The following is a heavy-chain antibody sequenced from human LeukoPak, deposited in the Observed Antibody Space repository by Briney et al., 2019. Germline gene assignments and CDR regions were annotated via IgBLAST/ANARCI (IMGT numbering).Heavy chain of an antibody. J-gene: IGHJ4*02. CDR3: ARAQYSGSCFDY. CDR2: IYYSGAI. V-gene: IGHV4-59*13. CDR1: VGSISGYF. Sequence: SETLSLTCTVSVGSISGYFWSWVRQAPGTGLDWIGHIYYSGAINYNPSLRSRVTISVDTSKNQFSLKLRSVTAADTAVYYCARAQYSGSCFDYWGQGALVTVSS. D-gene: IGHD1-26*01.